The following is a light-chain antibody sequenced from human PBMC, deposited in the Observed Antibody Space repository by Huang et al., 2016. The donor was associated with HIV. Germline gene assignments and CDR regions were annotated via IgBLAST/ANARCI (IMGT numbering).Light chain of an antibody. J-gene: IGKJ2*01. CDR2: WAS. Sequence: DIEMTQSPDSLTVSMGARAIINCKSSKAVLKNSNKKNYLAWYQQRPGQPPKVLIYWASSRESGVPDRFSGSGSGTDFNLTISSLQPEDLAVYYCQQYYSPPYTFGQGTRLEI. CDR1: KAVLKNSNKKNY. CDR3: QQYYSPPYT. V-gene: IGKV4-1*01.